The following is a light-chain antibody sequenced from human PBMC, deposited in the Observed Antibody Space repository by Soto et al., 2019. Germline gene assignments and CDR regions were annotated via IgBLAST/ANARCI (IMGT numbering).Light chain of an antibody. V-gene: IGKV1-12*01. CDR3: QQANSFPLT. CDR1: QDISSW. CDR2: ATS. Sequence: DIQMTQSPSFVSASVGDRVTITCRASQDISSWLVWYQQKPGKAPKLLIHATSGLQSGVPSRFSGSGSGTDFTLTISNLQSEDVATYYCQQANSFPLTFGGGTKVESK. J-gene: IGKJ4*01.